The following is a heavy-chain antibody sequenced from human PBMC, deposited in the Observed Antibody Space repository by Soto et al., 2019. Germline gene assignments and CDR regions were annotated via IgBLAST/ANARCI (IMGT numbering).Heavy chain of an antibody. CDR2: VYYTGTT. Sequence: SETLSLTCTVSGGSIGSYHWSWVRQPPGKGLEWIASVYYTGTTNYNPSLGSRVTISIDAPENQISLKLTSVTAADTAFYYCARDTVLTGMFDLWGQGTLVTVSS. CDR1: GGSIGSYH. V-gene: IGHV4-59*01. D-gene: IGHD4-17*01. CDR3: ARDTVLTGMFDL. J-gene: IGHJ5*02.